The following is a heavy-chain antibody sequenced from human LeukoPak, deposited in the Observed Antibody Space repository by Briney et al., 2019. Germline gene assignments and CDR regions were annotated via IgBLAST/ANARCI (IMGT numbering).Heavy chain of an antibody. Sequence: PGGSLRLSCAASGFAFSASWMTWVRQAPGKGLEWVAVIKPDGSEAAYVDSVKGRFTISRDNAKSSLLLQMISLRVEDTAVYYCARDRGYKSFDFWGQGALVTVSS. V-gene: IGHV3-7*04. D-gene: IGHD3-10*01. CDR1: GFAFSASW. CDR2: IKPDGSEA. CDR3: ARDRGYKSFDF. J-gene: IGHJ4*02.